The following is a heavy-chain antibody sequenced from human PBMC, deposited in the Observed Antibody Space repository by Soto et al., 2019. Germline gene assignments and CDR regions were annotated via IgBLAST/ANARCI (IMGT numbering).Heavy chain of an antibody. D-gene: IGHD3-10*01. CDR1: GYTFTNYG. V-gene: IGHV1-18*01. CDR2: ISAYNGNT. CDR3: ARGVGSGSYYNQYNWFDP. Sequence: QVQLVQSGAEVKKPGASVKVSCKASGYTFTNYGISWVRQAPGQGLEWMGWISAYNGNTKYAQKLQGRVTMTTDTATRAAYMDRRSLRSDETAVYYWARGVGSGSYYNQYNWFDPWGQGTLVTVSS. J-gene: IGHJ5*02.